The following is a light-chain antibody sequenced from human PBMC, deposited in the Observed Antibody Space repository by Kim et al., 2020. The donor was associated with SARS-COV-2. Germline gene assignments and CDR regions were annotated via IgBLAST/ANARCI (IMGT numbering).Light chain of an antibody. CDR3: QSADSSGTYVV. CDR1: ALPNQY. Sequence: PGQTARITCSGDALPNQYAYWYQQKPGQAPVLVIYKDNERPSAIPERFSGSSSGTTVTLTISGVQAEDESDYYCQSADSSGTYVVFGGGTQLTVL. CDR2: KDN. V-gene: IGLV3-25*03. J-gene: IGLJ2*01.